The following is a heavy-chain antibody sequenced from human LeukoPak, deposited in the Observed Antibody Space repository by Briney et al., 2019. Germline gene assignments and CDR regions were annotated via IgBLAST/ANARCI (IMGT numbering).Heavy chain of an antibody. J-gene: IGHJ4*02. CDR3: ARGPVFLYSSGYFDY. CDR1: GDSVSSNSAA. CDR2: TYYRSNWYN. Sequence: SQTLSLTCAISGDSVSSNSAAWNWIRQSPSRGLEWLGRTYYRSNWYNDYAISVKSRITINPDTSKNQFSLRLNSVTPEDTAVYYCARGPVFLYSSGYFDYWGQGTLVTVSS. D-gene: IGHD3-22*01. V-gene: IGHV6-1*01.